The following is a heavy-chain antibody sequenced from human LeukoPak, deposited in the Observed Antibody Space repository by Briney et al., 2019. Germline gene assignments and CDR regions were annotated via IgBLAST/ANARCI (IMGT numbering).Heavy chain of an antibody. V-gene: IGHV1-3*01. CDR2: INVGNGNT. D-gene: IGHD5-18*01. CDR1: GYTFTSNP. Sequence: ASVKVSCKASGYTFTSNPMYWVRQAPGQRLEWMGWINVGNGNTKYSQNLQDRVTITRDTSASTAYMELSSLRSEDTAVYYCARDLLGYSYGYYYGMDVWGQGTTVTVSS. J-gene: IGHJ6*02. CDR3: ARDLLGYSYGYYYGMDV.